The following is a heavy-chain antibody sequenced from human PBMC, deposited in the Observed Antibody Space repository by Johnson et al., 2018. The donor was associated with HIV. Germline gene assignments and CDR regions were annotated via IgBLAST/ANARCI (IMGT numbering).Heavy chain of an antibody. CDR1: GFTFSDYY. CDR2: ISSSGSTI. J-gene: IGHJ3*02. D-gene: IGHD7-27*01. CDR3: ARGSGVGAFDI. V-gene: IGHV3-11*01. Sequence: QVQLVESGGGLVKPGGSLRLSCSASGFTFSDYYITWIRQAPGKGLEWISYISSSGSTIYYADSVKGRFTSARDNSKNSLYLQMSSLSVEDTAVYYCARGSGVGAFDIWGQGTMVTVSS.